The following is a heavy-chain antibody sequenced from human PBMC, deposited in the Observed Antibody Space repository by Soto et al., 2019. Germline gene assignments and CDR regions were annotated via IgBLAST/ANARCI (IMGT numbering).Heavy chain of an antibody. Sequence: QMQLVDSGGGVVQPGRSLRLSCAASGFTFRSYGIHWVRQAPCKGLEWVALIWFDGSKKYYVDSVKGRFAVSRDNSKNTLYLQINCLGVEDTAVYYCARDRLVPYGYGMDVWGQGTTVTVSS. CDR1: GFTFRSYG. J-gene: IGHJ6*02. V-gene: IGHV3-33*01. CDR3: ARDRLVPYGYGMDV. CDR2: IWFDGSKK. D-gene: IGHD2-2*01.